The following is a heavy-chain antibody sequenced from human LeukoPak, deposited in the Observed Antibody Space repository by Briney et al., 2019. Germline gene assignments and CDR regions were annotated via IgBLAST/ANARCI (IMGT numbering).Heavy chain of an antibody. CDR1: GGSISSYY. CDR3: ARVVGAYYYYYMDV. V-gene: IGHV4-59*01. J-gene: IGHJ6*03. CDR2: IYYSGST. D-gene: IGHD3-10*01. Sequence: SETLSLTCTVSGGSISSYYWSWIRQPPGKGLEWIGYIYYSGSTNYNPSLKSRVTISVDTSKNQFSLKLSSVTAADTAVYYCARVVGAYYYYYMDVWGKGTTVTVSS.